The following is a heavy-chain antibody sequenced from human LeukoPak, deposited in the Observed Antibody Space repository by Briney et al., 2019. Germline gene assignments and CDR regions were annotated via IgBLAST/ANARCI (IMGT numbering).Heavy chain of an antibody. D-gene: IGHD3-22*01. CDR2: ISAYNGNT. Sequence: ASVKVSCKASGYTFTGYYMHWVRQAPGQGLEWMGWISAYNGNTNYAQKLQGRVTMTTDTSTSTAYMELRSLRSNDTAVYYCARDLRITMIVQKNYFDYWGQGTLVTVSS. CDR1: GYTFTGYY. CDR3: ARDLRITMIVQKNYFDY. V-gene: IGHV1-18*04. J-gene: IGHJ4*02.